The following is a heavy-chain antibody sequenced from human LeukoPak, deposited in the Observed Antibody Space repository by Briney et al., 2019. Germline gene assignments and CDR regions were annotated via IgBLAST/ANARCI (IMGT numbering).Heavy chain of an antibody. CDR1: GGSISTYY. CDR3: ASDAPYFDY. V-gene: IGHV4-59*01. CDR2: IYYSGTT. J-gene: IGHJ4*02. Sequence: SETLSLTCTVSGGSISTYYWSWIRQPPGKGLEWIGYIYYSGTTNYNPSLKSRVTISVDTSKNQFSLTLSSVTAADTAVYYCASDAPYFDYWGQGTLVTAAS.